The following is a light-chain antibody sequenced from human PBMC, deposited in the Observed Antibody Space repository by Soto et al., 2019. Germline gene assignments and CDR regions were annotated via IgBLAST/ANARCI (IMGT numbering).Light chain of an antibody. CDR3: QQPSSFPIT. Sequence: DIQMTQSPSSVSASVGDRVTITCRASQDLSSWLAWYQQKPGKAPKLLISAASSLQSGVPSRFSGSGSGTDFTLTIRSLQPEDFATYYCQQPSSFPITFGQGTRLEIK. CDR2: AAS. V-gene: IGKV1D-12*01. J-gene: IGKJ5*01. CDR1: QDLSSW.